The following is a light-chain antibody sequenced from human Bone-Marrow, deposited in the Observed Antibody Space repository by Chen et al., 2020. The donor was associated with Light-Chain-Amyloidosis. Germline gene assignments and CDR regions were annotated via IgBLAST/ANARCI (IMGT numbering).Light chain of an antibody. CDR3: CSCVTDFVGGV. CDR1: TSDVGRYNL. J-gene: IGLJ1*01. V-gene: IGLV2-23*01. CDR2: EST. Sequence: QSALAQPASVSGSPGQSITISCTGTTSDVGRYNLVSWYQQHPGKAPKLIIYESTKRPSGVSDSFSGSKSGNTASLTIFGLQAEDEADYFCCSCVTDFVGGVFGTGTKVT.